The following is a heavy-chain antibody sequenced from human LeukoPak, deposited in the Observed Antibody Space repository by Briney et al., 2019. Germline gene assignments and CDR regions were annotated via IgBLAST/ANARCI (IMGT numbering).Heavy chain of an antibody. CDR2: IYYSGST. CDR3: ARDLAYYDFWSGPAPLGWFDP. CDR1: GGSISSYY. V-gene: IGHV4-59*01. Sequence: SETLSLTCTVSGGSISSYYWSWIRQPPGKGLEWIGYIYYSGSTNYNPSLKSRVTISVDTSKNQFSLKLSSVTAADTAVYYCARDLAYYDFWSGPAPLGWFDPWGQGTLVTVSS. J-gene: IGHJ5*02. D-gene: IGHD3-3*01.